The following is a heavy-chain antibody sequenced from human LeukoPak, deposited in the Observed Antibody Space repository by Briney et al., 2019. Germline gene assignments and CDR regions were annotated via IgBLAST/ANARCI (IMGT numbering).Heavy chain of an antibody. CDR1: GYTFTSYD. V-gene: IGHV1-8*01. CDR2: MNPNSGNT. D-gene: IGHD6-6*01. CDR3: ARGTRPYRYSSSRYYFDY. J-gene: IGHJ4*02. Sequence: ASVKVSCKASGYTFTSYDINWVRQATGQGLGWMGWMNPNSGNTGYAQKFQGRVTMTRNTSISTAYMELSSLRSEDTAVYYCARGTRPYRYSSSRYYFDYWGQGTLVTVSS.